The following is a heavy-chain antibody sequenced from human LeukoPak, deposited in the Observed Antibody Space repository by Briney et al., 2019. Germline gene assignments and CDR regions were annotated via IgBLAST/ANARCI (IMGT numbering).Heavy chain of an antibody. Sequence: GGSLRLSCAASVFTFSIYDMHCVRQAPGKGLEWVAVISYDGTNKYYADSVKGRFTISRDNSKNTLHLQMNSLRAEDTAVYYCAKDDRGNEAPFDYWGQGTLVTVSS. CDR2: ISYDGTNK. V-gene: IGHV3-30*18. CDR3: AKDDRGNEAPFDY. CDR1: VFTFSIYD. J-gene: IGHJ4*02.